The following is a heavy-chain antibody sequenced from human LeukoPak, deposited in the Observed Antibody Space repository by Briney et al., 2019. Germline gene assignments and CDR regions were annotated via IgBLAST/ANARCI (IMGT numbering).Heavy chain of an antibody. CDR3: ARLGEHNLKD. CDR1: GGSISSSGYS. V-gene: IGHV4-30-2*01. J-gene: IGHJ4*02. CDR2: IYHPGST. Sequence: PSETLSLTCAVSGGSISSSGYSWSWIRQPPGKGLEWIGYIYHPGSTYYNPSLKSRVTISIDRSKNQFSLRLSSVTAADTAVYYCARLGEHNLKDWGQGILVTVSS. D-gene: IGHD3-16*01.